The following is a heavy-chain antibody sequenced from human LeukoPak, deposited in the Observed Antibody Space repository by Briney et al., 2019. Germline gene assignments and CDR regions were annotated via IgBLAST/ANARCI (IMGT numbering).Heavy chain of an antibody. CDR3: AKLYSSGWYVADY. CDR2: ILGSGDST. J-gene: IGHJ4*02. CDR1: GFTFSGYA. V-gene: IGHV3-23*01. Sequence: PGGSLRLSCTASGFTFSGYAMSWVRQAPGKGLEWVSTILGSGDSTFYADSVKGQFTISRDNSKNTLFLHMTSLRAEDTAVYYCAKLYSSGWYVADYWGQGTLVTVSS. D-gene: IGHD6-19*01.